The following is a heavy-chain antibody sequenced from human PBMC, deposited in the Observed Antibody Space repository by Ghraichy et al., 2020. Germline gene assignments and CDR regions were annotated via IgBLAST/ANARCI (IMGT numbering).Heavy chain of an antibody. CDR3: ASSSWVVVAASPDFDY. V-gene: IGHV4-39*01. J-gene: IGHJ4*02. CDR2: IYYSGST. D-gene: IGHD2-15*01. Sequence: SETLSLTCTVSGGSISRSSYYWGWIRQPPGKGLEWIGSIYYSGSTYYNSSLKSRVTISVDTSKNQFSLKLSSVTAADTAVYFCASSSWVVVAASPDFDYWGQGTLVTVSS. CDR1: GGSISRSSYY.